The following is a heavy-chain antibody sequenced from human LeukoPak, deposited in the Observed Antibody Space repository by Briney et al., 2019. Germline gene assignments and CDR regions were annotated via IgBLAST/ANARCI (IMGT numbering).Heavy chain of an antibody. J-gene: IGHJ5*02. CDR1: GGTFSSYA. D-gene: IGHD6-13*01. Sequence: GASVKVSCKASGGTFSSYAISWVRHAPGQGLEWMGRIIPILGIANYAQKFQGRVTITADKSTSTAYMELSSLRSEDTAVYYCARDRIAAAGKGYNWFDPWGQGTLVTVSS. CDR2: IIPILGIA. V-gene: IGHV1-69*04. CDR3: ARDRIAAAGKGYNWFDP.